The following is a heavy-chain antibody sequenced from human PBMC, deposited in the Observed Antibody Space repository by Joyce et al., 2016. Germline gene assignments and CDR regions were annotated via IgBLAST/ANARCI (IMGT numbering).Heavy chain of an antibody. CDR3: ARVVNYYDSSGYYDYWFYYMDV. V-gene: IGHV3-53*01. CDR2: LYTDDST. J-gene: IGHJ6*03. D-gene: IGHD3-22*01. CDR1: GFTVSGDY. Sequence: EVQLVASGGDLIQPGGSLRLSCTASGFTVSGDYMSWVRQAPGKGLEWVSVLYTDDSTYYADSVKGRFTISRDNVKNGLHLHMNSLRAEDSAVYYCARVVNYYDSSGYYDYWFYYMDVWGKGTTVTVSS.